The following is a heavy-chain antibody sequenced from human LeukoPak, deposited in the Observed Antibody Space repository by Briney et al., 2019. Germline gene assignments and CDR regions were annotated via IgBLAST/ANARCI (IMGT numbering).Heavy chain of an antibody. J-gene: IGHJ2*01. CDR1: GGTFSSYA. CDR2: IIPIFGTA. Sequence: SVKVSCKASGGTFSSYAISWVRQAPGQGLEWMGGIIPIFGTANYAQKFQGRVTITADESTSTAYMELSSLRSEDTAVYYCARDLDFWSGYWGYFDLWGRGTLVTVSS. CDR3: ARDLDFWSGYWGYFDL. D-gene: IGHD3-3*01. V-gene: IGHV1-69*13.